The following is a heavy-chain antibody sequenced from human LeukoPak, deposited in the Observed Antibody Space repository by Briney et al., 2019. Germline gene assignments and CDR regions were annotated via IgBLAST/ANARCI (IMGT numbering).Heavy chain of an antibody. CDR2: ISYDGSNK. J-gene: IGHJ6*02. CDR1: GFTFSSYA. CDR3: ARSPGGYYYYYYGMDV. V-gene: IGHV3-30-3*01. D-gene: IGHD3-10*01. Sequence: GGSPRLSCAASGFTFSSYAMHWVRQAPGKGLEWVAVISYDGSNKYYADSVKGRFTISRDNSKNTLYLQMNSLRAEDTAVYYCARSPGGYYYYYYGMDVWGQGTTVTVSS.